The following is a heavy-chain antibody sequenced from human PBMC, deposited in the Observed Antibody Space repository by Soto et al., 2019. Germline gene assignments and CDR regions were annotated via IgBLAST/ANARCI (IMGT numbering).Heavy chain of an antibody. CDR2: IYYSGST. J-gene: IGHJ5*02. Sequence: ETLSLTCTVSGGSISSYYWSWIRQPPGKGLEWIGYIYYSGSTNYNPSLKSRVTISVDTSKNQFSLKLSSVTAADTAVYYCARAVTDILTGRKSGWFDPWGQGTLVTVSS. CDR1: GGSISSYY. D-gene: IGHD3-9*01. V-gene: IGHV4-59*01. CDR3: ARAVTDILTGRKSGWFDP.